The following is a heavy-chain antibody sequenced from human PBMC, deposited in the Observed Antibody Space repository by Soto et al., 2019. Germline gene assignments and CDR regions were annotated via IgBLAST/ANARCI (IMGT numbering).Heavy chain of an antibody. D-gene: IGHD6-19*01. Sequence: QLQLQESGPGLVKPSETLSLACSVSGGPFISPQSYWGWIRQPPGKGLEWIGAIYYVGSTYHNPSLKSRATISVDTSKSQLSLKLVAVSAADTAVYYCARSTVAGTPFDSWGQGILVTVSS. CDR2: IYYVGST. V-gene: IGHV4-39*01. CDR3: ARSTVAGTPFDS. J-gene: IGHJ4*02. CDR1: GGPFISPQSY.